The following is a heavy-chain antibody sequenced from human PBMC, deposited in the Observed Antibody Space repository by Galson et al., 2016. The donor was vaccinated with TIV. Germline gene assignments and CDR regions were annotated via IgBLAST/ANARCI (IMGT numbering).Heavy chain of an antibody. CDR1: GGTLNNYA. J-gene: IGHJ5*02. CDR3: AKVTGYYYDTSGSWTKRNWFDP. Sequence: SVKVSCKASGGTLNNYAISWMRQAPGQGLEWMGGILPIFGITEYGQKFQGRVTITTDQSTNTAYMELSRVRSEDTAVYYCAKVTGYYYDTSGSWTKRNWFDPWGQGTLVTVSS. CDR2: ILPIFGIT. D-gene: IGHD3-22*01. V-gene: IGHV1-69*05.